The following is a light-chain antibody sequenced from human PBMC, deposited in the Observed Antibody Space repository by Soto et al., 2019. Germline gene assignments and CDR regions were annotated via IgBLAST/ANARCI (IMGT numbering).Light chain of an antibody. V-gene: IGKV3-11*01. CDR2: EAS. J-gene: IGKJ5*01. CDR3: QQRSNWPPIT. Sequence: EIVLTQSPATLSLSPGERATLSCRASQSVGSYLAWYQQKPGQAPRLLNHEASHSATGIPARFSGSGSGTDFTLPLRRLGAEDFAVYYCQQRSNWPPITFGQGTRLEIK. CDR1: QSVGSY.